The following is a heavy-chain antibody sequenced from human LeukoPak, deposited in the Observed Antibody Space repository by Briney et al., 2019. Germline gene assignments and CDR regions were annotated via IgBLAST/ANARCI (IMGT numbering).Heavy chain of an antibody. D-gene: IGHD5-12*01. V-gene: IGHV3-23*01. CDR1: RFTFNSYA. J-gene: IGHJ4*02. CDR3: ARNENSGWGYFDY. Sequence: GGSLRLSCAASRFTFNSYAMSWVRQAPGKGLEWVSVIGGSNGITFYIGSVKGRFTISRDNSKDTLYLQMNSLRAEDTAVYYCARNENSGWGYFDYWGQGTLVTVSS. CDR2: IGGSNGIT.